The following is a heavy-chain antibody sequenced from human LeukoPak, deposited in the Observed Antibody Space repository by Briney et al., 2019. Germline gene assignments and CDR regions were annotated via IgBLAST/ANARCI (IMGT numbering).Heavy chain of an antibody. V-gene: IGHV4-4*07. CDR2: ISTSGST. Sequence: SETLSLTCTVSGGSISSYYWSWIRQPAGKGLESIGHISTSGSTNYNPSLKSRVTMSVDTSKNQFSLKLSSVTAADTAVYYCARTIGREYSPVGGLYYYYYYMDVRGKGTTVTVSS. J-gene: IGHJ6*03. CDR1: GGSISSYY. CDR3: ARTIGREYSPVGGLYYYYYYMDV. D-gene: IGHD6-6*01.